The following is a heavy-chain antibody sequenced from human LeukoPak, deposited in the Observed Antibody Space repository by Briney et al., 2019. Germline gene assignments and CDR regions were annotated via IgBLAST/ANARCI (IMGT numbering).Heavy chain of an antibody. CDR2: IYHSRST. Sequence: PSETLSLTCTVSGYSISSGYYWGWIRQPPGKGLEWIGSIYHSRSTYYNPSLKSRVTISVDTSKNQFSLKLSSVTAADTAVYYCARDGSGYDLWYYYYYMDVWGKGTTVTVSS. V-gene: IGHV4-38-2*02. CDR3: ARDGSGYDLWYYYYYMDV. J-gene: IGHJ6*03. D-gene: IGHD5-12*01. CDR1: GYSISSGYY.